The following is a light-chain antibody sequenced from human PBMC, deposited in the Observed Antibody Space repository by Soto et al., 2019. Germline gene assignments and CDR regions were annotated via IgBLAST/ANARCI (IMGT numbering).Light chain of an antibody. V-gene: IGKV1-39*01. J-gene: IGKJ3*01. Sequence: DIQMTQSPSSLSASVGDRVTITCRASQSIRSYLNWYQQKPGKAPKLLIYAASRLQSGVPSRFSGSGSGTYFTLTISSLQPEDFATYYCQQSYSTPPLFTFGPGTKVDIK. CDR2: AAS. CDR1: QSIRSY. CDR3: QQSYSTPPLFT.